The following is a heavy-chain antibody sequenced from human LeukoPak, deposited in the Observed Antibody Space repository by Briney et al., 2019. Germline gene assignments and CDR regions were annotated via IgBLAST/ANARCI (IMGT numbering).Heavy chain of an antibody. CDR3: AKDYDRGDYAIFDY. J-gene: IGHJ4*02. V-gene: IGHV3-30*18. Sequence: PGGSLRLSCAASGFTFSSYGMHWVRQAPGKGLEWVAVISYDGSNKYYADSVKGRFTISRDNSKNTLYLQMNSLRAEDTAVYYCAKDYDRGDYAIFDYWGQGTLVTVSS. D-gene: IGHD4-17*01. CDR2: ISYDGSNK. CDR1: GFTFSSYG.